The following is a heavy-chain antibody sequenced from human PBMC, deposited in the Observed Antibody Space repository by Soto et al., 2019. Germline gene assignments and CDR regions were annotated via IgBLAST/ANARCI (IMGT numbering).Heavy chain of an antibody. D-gene: IGHD3-3*01. CDR2: IYYSGST. V-gene: IGHV4-59*01. J-gene: IGHJ5*02. CDR3: AKHYDFWSGYAPPGFDP. Sequence: KPSETLSLTCTVSGGSISSYYWSWIRQPPGKGLEWIGYIYYSGSTNYNPSLKSRVTISVDTSKNQFSLKLSSVTAADTAVYYCAKHYDFWSGYAPPGFDPWGQGTLVTVSS. CDR1: GGSISSYY.